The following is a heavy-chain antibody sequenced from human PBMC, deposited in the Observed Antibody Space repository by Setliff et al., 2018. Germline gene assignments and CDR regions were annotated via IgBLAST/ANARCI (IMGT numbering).Heavy chain of an antibody. CDR1: GFSLSNGRMG. V-gene: IGHV2-26*01. D-gene: IGHD7-27*01. CDR3: AHTDWGSADY. Sequence: SGPTLVNPTETLMLTCTVSGFSLSNGRMGVSWIRQPPGKALEWLAHIFSSGEKSYSTSLRRRLAISRDTSKNQVVLTMTNMDPVDTATYYCAHTDWGSADYWGQGTLVTVSS. CDR2: IFSSGEK. J-gene: IGHJ4*02.